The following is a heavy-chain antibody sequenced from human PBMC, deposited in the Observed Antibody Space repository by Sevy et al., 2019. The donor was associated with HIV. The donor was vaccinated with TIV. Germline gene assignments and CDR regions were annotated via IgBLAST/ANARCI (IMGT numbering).Heavy chain of an antibody. CDR1: VFTFSSYW. CDR3: ARVRYYDQFNWFDP. D-gene: IGHD3-22*01. V-gene: IGHV3-7*01. CDR2: IKQDGSEK. J-gene: IGHJ5*02. Sequence: GGSLRLSCAASVFTFSSYWTSWVRQAPGKGLEWVANIKQDGSEKYYVDSVKGRFTISRDNAKNSLYLQMNSLRAEDTAVYYCARVRYYDQFNWFDPWGQGTLVTVSS.